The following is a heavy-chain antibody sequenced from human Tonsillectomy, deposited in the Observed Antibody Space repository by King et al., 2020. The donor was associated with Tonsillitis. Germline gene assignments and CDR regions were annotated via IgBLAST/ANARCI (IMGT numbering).Heavy chain of an antibody. CDR1: GFTFSSYW. CDR2: IKQDGSEK. J-gene: IGHJ4*02. V-gene: IGHV3-7*03. Sequence: VQLVESGGGLVQPGGSLRLSCAASGFTFSSYWMSWVRQAPGEGLGWVANIKQDGSEKYYVDAVKGRLTISRDNAKNPLYLQMNSLRAEDTAVYYCAREIEMATITGYWGQGTLVTVSS. CDR3: AREIEMATITGY. D-gene: IGHD5-24*01.